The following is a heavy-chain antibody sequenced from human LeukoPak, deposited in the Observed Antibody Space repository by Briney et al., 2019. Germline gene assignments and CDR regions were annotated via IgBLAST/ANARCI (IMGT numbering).Heavy chain of an antibody. CDR1: GFTFSSYW. CDR3: ARARGDYDFWSGPSKYYFDY. Sequence: GGSLRLSCAASGFTFSSYWMSWVRQAPGKGLEWVANIKQDGSEKYYVDSVKGRFTISRDNAKNSLYLQMNSLRAEDMAVYYCARARGDYDFWSGPSKYYFDYWGQGTLVTVSS. V-gene: IGHV3-7*01. J-gene: IGHJ4*02. D-gene: IGHD3-3*01. CDR2: IKQDGSEK.